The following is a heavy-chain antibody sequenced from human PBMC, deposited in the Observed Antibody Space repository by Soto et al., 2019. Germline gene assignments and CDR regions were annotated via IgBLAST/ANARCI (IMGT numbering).Heavy chain of an antibody. CDR2: ISAYNGNT. CDR3: ARPSGYDFKGPSAY. D-gene: IGHD5-12*01. V-gene: IGHV1-18*01. J-gene: IGHJ4*02. Sequence: QVQLVQSGAEVKKPGASVKVSCKASGYTFTSYGISCVRQAPGQRLAWMGWISAYNGNTNYAQKLQGRVTMTTDTSTSTAYMELRSLSSNDTAVYYCARPSGYDFKGPSAYWGQGTLVTVSS. CDR1: GYTFTSYG.